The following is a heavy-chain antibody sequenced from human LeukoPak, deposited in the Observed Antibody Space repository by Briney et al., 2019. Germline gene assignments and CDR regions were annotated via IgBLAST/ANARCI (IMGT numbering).Heavy chain of an antibody. Sequence: GASVKVSCKASGGTFSSYAISWVRQAPGQGLEWMGRIIPILGIANSAQKFQGRVTITADKSTYTAYLELSSLRSEDTAVYYCARWCSGGGCYGDGFDIWGQGTMVTVSS. J-gene: IGHJ3*02. CDR1: GGTFSSYA. D-gene: IGHD2-15*01. CDR3: ARWCSGGGCYGDGFDI. V-gene: IGHV1-69*04. CDR2: IIPILGIA.